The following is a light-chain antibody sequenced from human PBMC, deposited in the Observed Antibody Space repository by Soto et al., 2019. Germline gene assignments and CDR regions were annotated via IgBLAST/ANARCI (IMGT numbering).Light chain of an antibody. J-gene: IGKJ2*01. CDR3: MQATQIPHT. CDR1: RSLVHSDGNTY. Sequence: DIVMTQTPLSSPVTLGQPASISCRSSRSLVHSDGNTYLSWLQQRPGQPPRLLIYQLANRFSGVPDRFSGSGAGTDFTLTISRVEAEDVGVYYCMQATQIPHTFGQGTKLEIK. V-gene: IGKV2-24*01. CDR2: QLA.